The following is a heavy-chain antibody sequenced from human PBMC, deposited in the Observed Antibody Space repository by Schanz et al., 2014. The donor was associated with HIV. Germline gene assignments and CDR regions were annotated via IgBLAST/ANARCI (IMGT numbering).Heavy chain of an antibody. J-gene: IGHJ4*02. Sequence: QVQLVESGGGVVQPGRSLRLSCAASGFTFSSYAMHWVRQAPGKGLEWVAVISYDGSNKNYADSVKGRFTISRDNSKNTLYLQMNSLRAEDTAVYYCARDGGYGDSLDYWGQGTLVTVSS. D-gene: IGHD4-17*01. CDR3: ARDGGYGDSLDY. CDR1: GFTFSSYA. V-gene: IGHV3-30-3*01. CDR2: ISYDGSNK.